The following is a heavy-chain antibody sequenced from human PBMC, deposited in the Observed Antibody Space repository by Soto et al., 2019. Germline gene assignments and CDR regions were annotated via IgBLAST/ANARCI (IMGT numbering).Heavy chain of an antibody. CDR2: ISGSGGST. D-gene: IGHD6-19*01. CDR3: AIHSGGWYGPFDY. CDR1: GLTFSSYA. V-gene: IGHV3-23*01. Sequence: EVQQLESGGGLVQPGGSLRLSCAASGLTFSSYAMRWVRQAPGKGLEWVSAISGSGGSTYYADSVKGRFTISRDNSKNTLYLQMNSLRAEDTAVYYCAIHSGGWYGPFDYWGEGTQVTVSS. J-gene: IGHJ4*02.